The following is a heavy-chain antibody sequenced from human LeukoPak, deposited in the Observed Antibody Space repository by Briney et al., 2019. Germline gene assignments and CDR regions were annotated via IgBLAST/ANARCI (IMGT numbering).Heavy chain of an antibody. J-gene: IGHJ4*02. Sequence: GGSLRLSCAASGFTFSSYAMHWVRQAPGKGLEWVAVISYDGSNKYYADSVKGRFTISRDNSKNTLYLQMNSLRAEDTAVYYCAREWLVPVSASFDYWGQGPLVTVSS. CDR2: ISYDGSNK. CDR1: GFTFSSYA. V-gene: IGHV3-30-3*01. D-gene: IGHD5-12*01. CDR3: AREWLVPVSASFDY.